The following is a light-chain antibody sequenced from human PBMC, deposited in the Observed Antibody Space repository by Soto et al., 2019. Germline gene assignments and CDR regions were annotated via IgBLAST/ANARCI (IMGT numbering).Light chain of an antibody. CDR2: AAS. Sequence: DFQMPQSPSSLSAAVGDRVTITCRARQSISRDLNLYMQRPGKAPHLLIFAASASHSGVTSRFSASGSGTDFTLTIRSLQSEDVATYYCQQGYSTPQTFGQGTTVDIK. CDR1: QSISRD. J-gene: IGKJ1*01. V-gene: IGKV1-39*01. CDR3: QQGYSTPQT.